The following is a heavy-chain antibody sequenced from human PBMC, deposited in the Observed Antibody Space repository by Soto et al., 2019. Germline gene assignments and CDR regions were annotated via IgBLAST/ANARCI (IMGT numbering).Heavy chain of an antibody. D-gene: IGHD4-17*01. CDR1: GYTFTSYG. V-gene: IGHV1-18*01. J-gene: IGHJ3*02. CDR3: ARDRDRYLTTVVAFDI. CDR2: ISAYNGNT. Sequence: QVQLVQSGAEVKKPGASVKVSCKASGYTFTSYGISWVRQAPGQGLEWMGWISAYNGNTNYAQKLQGRVTMTTDTSASTAYMELRSLRSDDTAVYYCARDRDRYLTTVVAFDIWGQGTMVTVSS.